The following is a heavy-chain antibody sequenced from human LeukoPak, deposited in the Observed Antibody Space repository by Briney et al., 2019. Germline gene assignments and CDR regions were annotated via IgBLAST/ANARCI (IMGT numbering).Heavy chain of an antibody. Sequence: SQTQSLTCAVSGDFMSSGGYSWRWIRQPPGKGLEWIGYIYHSESTYYNPSRKSRVTLSVDRSKNQFSLKLSSVTAADTAVYYCARAPRGYCSGGSCSYFDYWGQGTLVTVSS. CDR1: GDFMSSGGYS. J-gene: IGHJ4*02. CDR2: IYHSEST. D-gene: IGHD2-15*01. CDR3: ARAPRGYCSGGSCSYFDY. V-gene: IGHV4-30-2*01.